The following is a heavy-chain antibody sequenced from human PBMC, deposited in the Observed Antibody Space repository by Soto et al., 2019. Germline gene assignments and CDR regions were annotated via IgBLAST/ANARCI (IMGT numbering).Heavy chain of an antibody. J-gene: IGHJ4*02. D-gene: IGHD2-2*02. CDR1: GFTFSSYG. Sequence: GGSLRLSCAASGFTFSSYGMHWVRQAPGKGLEWVAVIWYDGSNKYYADSVKGRFTISRDSSKNSLYLQMSSLRVEDTALYYCAKDVCSGSTTSCYTRLDFWGQGALVTVSS. CDR2: IWYDGSNK. V-gene: IGHV3-33*03. CDR3: AKDVCSGSTTSCYTRLDF.